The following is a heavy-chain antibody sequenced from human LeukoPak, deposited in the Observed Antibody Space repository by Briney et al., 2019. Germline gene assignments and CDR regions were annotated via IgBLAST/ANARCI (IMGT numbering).Heavy chain of an antibody. V-gene: IGHV3-23*01. CDR3: AKHGYCSGISCFFDF. D-gene: IGHD2-2*03. Sequence: PGGSLRLSCAASGFTFSSYAMSWVRQAPGKGLEWVSGISGSGPYTFYTDSVKGRFTISGDSSKNTLYLQMNSLRAEDTALYYCAKHGYCSGISCFFDFWGQGTLVTVSS. CDR2: ISGSGPYT. J-gene: IGHJ4*02. CDR1: GFTFSSYA.